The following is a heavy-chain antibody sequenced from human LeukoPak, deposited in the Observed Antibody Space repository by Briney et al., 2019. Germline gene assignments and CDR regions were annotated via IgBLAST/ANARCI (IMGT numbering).Heavy chain of an antibody. CDR1: GGPISSYY. D-gene: IGHD5-12*01. J-gene: IGHJ5*02. CDR3: ARFSGYDGLWFDP. Sequence: SETLSLTCTVSGGPISSYYWSWIRQPPGKGLEWIGYIYYSGSTNYNPSLKSRVTISVDTSKNQFSLKLSSVTAADTAVYYCARFSGYDGLWFDPWGQGTLVTVSS. V-gene: IGHV4-59*01. CDR2: IYYSGST.